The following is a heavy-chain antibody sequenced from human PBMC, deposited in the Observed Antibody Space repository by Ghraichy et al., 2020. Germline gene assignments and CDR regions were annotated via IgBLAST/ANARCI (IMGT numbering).Heavy chain of an antibody. CDR2: FYHSGST. J-gene: IGHJ2*01. Sequence: SETLSLTCAVSGGSISSGGYSWSWIRQPPGKGLEWIGYFYHSGSTYYNPSLESRVTISADRSKNQFSLNLSSVTAADTAVYYCARGFPWTGSNSLWYFDFWGRGSLVTVSS. D-gene: IGHD4-23*01. CDR1: GGSISSGGYS. CDR3: ARGFPWTGSNSLWYFDF. V-gene: IGHV4-30-2*01.